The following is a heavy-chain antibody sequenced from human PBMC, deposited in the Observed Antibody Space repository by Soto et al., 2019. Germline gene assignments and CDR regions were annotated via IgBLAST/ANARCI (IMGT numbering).Heavy chain of an antibody. CDR2: ISYDGRSK. D-gene: IGHD2-15*01. CDR1: GFIFNIYG. Sequence: QAQLVESGGGAVQPGRSLRLSCAAPGFIFNIYGMHWVRQAPGTGLEWVAVISYDGRSKYYADSVKGRFTVSRDNSNDTVYLQLNSLRAEDTAVYYCAKDTFAYCSGGSCLYYYGMDVWGQGTTVTVSS. CDR3: AKDTFAYCSGGSCLYYYGMDV. V-gene: IGHV3-30*18. J-gene: IGHJ6*02.